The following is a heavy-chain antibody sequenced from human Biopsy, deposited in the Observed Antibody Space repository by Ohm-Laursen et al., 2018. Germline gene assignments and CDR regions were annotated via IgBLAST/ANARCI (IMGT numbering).Heavy chain of an antibody. D-gene: IGHD3-9*01. Sequence: ASVKVSCKVSGYSFTKYYINWVRQAPEQGLEWMGIINPTGGTTSYAEKFQGRVTLTRDTSTGTVYLELNSLIYEDTALYYCARDETGSSVFGPYYYGMDVWGQGTTVTVSS. CDR2: INPTGGTT. CDR3: ARDETGSSVFGPYYYGMDV. V-gene: IGHV1-46*01. J-gene: IGHJ6*02. CDR1: GYSFTKYY.